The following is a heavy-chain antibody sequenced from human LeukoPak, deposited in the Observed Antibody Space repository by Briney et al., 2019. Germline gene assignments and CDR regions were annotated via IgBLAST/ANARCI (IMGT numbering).Heavy chain of an antibody. CDR2: ISSSSSYI. CDR1: GFTLRSYT. V-gene: IGHV3-21*01. CDR3: ARDRPVYGSGSYYPVAFDI. J-gene: IGHJ3*02. D-gene: IGHD3-10*01. Sequence: PGGSLRLSCAASGFTLRSYTMNWVRQAPGKGLEWVSSISSSSSYIYYADSVKGRFTISRDNAKNSLYLQMNSLRAEDTAVYYCARDRPVYGSGSYYPVAFDIWGQGTMVTVSS.